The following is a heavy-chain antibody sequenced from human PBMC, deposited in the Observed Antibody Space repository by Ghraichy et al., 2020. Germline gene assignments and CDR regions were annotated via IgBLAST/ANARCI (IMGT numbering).Heavy chain of an antibody. J-gene: IGHJ4*02. CDR1: GGSFSGYY. V-gene: IGHV4-34*01. CDR2: INHSGST. Sequence: SQTLSLTCAVYGGSFSGYYWSWIRQPPGKGLEWIGEINHSGSTNYNPSLKSRVTISVDTSKNQFSLKLSSVTAADTAVYYCARRATAVAGSGFDYWGQGTLVTVSS. D-gene: IGHD6-19*01. CDR3: ARRATAVAGSGFDY.